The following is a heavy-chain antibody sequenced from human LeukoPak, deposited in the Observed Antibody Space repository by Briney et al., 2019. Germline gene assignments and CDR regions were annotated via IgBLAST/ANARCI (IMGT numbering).Heavy chain of an antibody. J-gene: IGHJ4*02. CDR1: GGSISSYY. CDR2: IHYSGST. D-gene: IGHD5-18*01. V-gene: IGHV4-59*12. Sequence: PSETLSLTCTVSGGSISSYYWSWIRQPPGKGLEWIGYIHYSGSTNYNPSLKSRVTMSVDASKNQFSLKLFSVTAADTAVYYCARDLGGYNYGYSFDYWGQGTLVTVSS. CDR3: ARDLGGYNYGYSFDY.